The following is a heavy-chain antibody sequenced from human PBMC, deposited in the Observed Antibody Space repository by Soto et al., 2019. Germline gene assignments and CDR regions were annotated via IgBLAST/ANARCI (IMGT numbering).Heavy chain of an antibody. Sequence: GGSLRLSCVASGFTFSDYYMSWIRQAPGKGLEWVSYISSSGSTIYYADSVKGRFTISRDNAKNSLYLQMNSLRAEDTAVYYCARSLYYYYMDVWGKGTTVTVSS. CDR1: GFTFSDYY. J-gene: IGHJ6*03. CDR3: ARSLYYYYMDV. V-gene: IGHV3-11*01. CDR2: ISSSGSTI.